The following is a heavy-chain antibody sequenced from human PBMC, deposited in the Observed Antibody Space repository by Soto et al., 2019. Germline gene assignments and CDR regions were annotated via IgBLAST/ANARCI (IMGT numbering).Heavy chain of an antibody. D-gene: IGHD3-3*01. Sequence: SETLSLTCTVSGGSISSGGYYWSWIRQHPGKGLEWIGYIYYSGSTYYNPSLKSRVTISVDTSKNQFSLKLSSVTAADTAVYYCARAYYDFGSGYLNGGHYGMDVWGQGTTVTVSS. CDR3: ARAYYDFGSGYLNGGHYGMDV. CDR2: IYYSGST. J-gene: IGHJ6*02. CDR1: GGSISSGGYY. V-gene: IGHV4-31*03.